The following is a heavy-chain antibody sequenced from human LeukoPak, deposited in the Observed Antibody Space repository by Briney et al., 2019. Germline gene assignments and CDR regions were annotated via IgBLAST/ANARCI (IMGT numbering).Heavy chain of an antibody. J-gene: IGHJ4*02. V-gene: IGHV3-23*01. Sequence: HPGGSLRLSCAASGFTFSSYAMNWVRQAPGKGLELVSTISGSGGSTYYADSVKGRFTISRDNSKNTLYLQMNSLRAEDAAVYYCARDGGSAYYWYFDYWGQGTLVTASS. D-gene: IGHD3-3*01. CDR1: GFTFSSYA. CDR2: ISGSGGST. CDR3: ARDGGSAYYWYFDY.